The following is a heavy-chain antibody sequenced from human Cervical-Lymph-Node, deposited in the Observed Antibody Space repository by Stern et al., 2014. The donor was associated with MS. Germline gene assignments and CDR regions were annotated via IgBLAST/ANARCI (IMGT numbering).Heavy chain of an antibody. CDR2: IKREGRAT. D-gene: IGHD3-16*01. J-gene: IGHJ4*02. Sequence: EVQLLESGGGLVQPGGTLRLSCVASGFTFSNYWMHWVRQAPGKGLVWVARIKREGRATTHADSVKGRFSISRDNAKNTLYLEMNSLRAEDTAVYYCTKDTFGPEDYWGQGVSVTVSS. CDR3: TKDTFGPEDY. V-gene: IGHV3-74*02. CDR1: GFTFSNYW.